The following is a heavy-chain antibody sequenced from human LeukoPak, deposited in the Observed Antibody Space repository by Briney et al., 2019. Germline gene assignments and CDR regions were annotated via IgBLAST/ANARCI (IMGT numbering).Heavy chain of an antibody. CDR3: ARDTIGGSTSCYDY. Sequence: ASVKVSCKASGYTFTGYYMHWVRQAPGQGLEWMGWINPNSGGTNYAQKFQGRVTMTRDTSISTAYMELTSLTSDDTAVYYCARDTIGGSTSCYDYWGQGTLVTVSS. J-gene: IGHJ4*02. CDR1: GYTFTGYY. D-gene: IGHD2-2*01. V-gene: IGHV1-2*02. CDR2: INPNSGGT.